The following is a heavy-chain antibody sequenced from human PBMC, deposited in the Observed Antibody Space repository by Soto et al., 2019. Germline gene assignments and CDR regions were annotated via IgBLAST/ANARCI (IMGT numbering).Heavy chain of an antibody. CDR2: ISAYNGNT. Sequence: GASVKVSCKASGYTFTSYGISWVRQAPGQGLEWMGWISAYNGNTNYAQKLQGRVTMTTDTSTSTAYMELRSLRSDDTAVYYCERYYEELVVHNHCFDYWGQGTLVTVS. D-gene: IGHD2-15*01. CDR3: ERYYEELVVHNHCFDY. J-gene: IGHJ4*02. CDR1: GYTFTSYG. V-gene: IGHV1-18*04.